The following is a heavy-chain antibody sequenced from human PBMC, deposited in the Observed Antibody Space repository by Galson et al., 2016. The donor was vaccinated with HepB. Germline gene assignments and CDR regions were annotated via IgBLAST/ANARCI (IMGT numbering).Heavy chain of an antibody. CDR1: GFTFDDYA. J-gene: IGHJ6*02. CDR2: ISWNSGNL. D-gene: IGHD1-26*01. V-gene: IGHV3-9*01. Sequence: SLRLSCAASGFTFDDYAMHWVRQAPGKGLEWVAGISWNSGNLDYAESVRGRFTISSDNAKNSLFLQMNSLRAEDTALYFCSRVYSYYYGMDVWGQGTTVTVSS. CDR3: SRVYSYYYGMDV.